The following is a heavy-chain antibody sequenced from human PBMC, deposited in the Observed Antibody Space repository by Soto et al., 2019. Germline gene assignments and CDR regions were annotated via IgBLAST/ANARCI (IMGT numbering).Heavy chain of an antibody. CDR3: ARDPYSSGWSAFDI. CDR2: ISSSSSYI. D-gene: IGHD6-19*01. CDR1: GFTFSSYS. V-gene: IGHV3-21*01. Sequence: PGGSLRLSCAASGFTFSSYSMNWVRQAPGKGLEWVSSISSSSSYIYYADSVKGRFTISRDNAKNSLYLQMNSQRAEDTAVYYCARDPYSSGWSAFDIWGQGTMVTVSS. J-gene: IGHJ3*02.